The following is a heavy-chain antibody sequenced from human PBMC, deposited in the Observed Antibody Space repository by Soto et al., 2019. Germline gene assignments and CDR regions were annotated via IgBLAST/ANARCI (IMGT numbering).Heavy chain of an antibody. J-gene: IGHJ5*02. V-gene: IGHV1-69*13. Sequence: SVKVSCKVTGGSHSSYAITWVRQAPGQGLEWMGGIIPIFGTRDYAQKFQGRVTITADPSTSTAYLELSGLTSDDTAVYYCARARSDYSTSGHYDPWGQGTLVTVSS. CDR2: IIPIFGTR. D-gene: IGHD3-22*01. CDR1: GGSHSSYA. CDR3: ARARSDYSTSGHYDP.